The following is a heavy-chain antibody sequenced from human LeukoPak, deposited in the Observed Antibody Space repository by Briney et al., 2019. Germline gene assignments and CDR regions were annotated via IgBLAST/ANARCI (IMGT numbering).Heavy chain of an antibody. CDR2: INHSGGT. CDR1: GGSFSGYY. CDR3: ARVAARIYWFDP. Sequence: KPSETLSLTCAVYGGSFSGYYWSWIRQPPGKGLEWIGEINHSGGTNYNPSLKSRVTISVDTSKNQFSLKLSSVTAANTAVYYCARVAARIYWFDPWGQGTLVTVST. D-gene: IGHD6-6*01. J-gene: IGHJ5*02. V-gene: IGHV4-34*01.